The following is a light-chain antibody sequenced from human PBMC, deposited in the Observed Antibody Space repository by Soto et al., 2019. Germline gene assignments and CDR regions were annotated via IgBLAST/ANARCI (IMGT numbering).Light chain of an antibody. J-gene: IGKJ2*01. CDR3: HQSYSTPYT. Sequence: DIQMTQSPSSLSASVGARVTITCRASQSLSSYLNWYQQKPGKAPNLLIYAASSLQSGVSSRFSGSGSGTDFTLTIDSLQPEDVATYYCHQSYSTPYTFGQGTQLEIK. V-gene: IGKV1-39*01. CDR1: QSLSSY. CDR2: AAS.